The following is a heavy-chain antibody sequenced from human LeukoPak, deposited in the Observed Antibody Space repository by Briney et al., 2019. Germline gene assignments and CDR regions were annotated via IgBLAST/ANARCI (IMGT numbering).Heavy chain of an antibody. CDR3: ARDLPSTSNWELDY. CDR1: GGTFSSYA. CDR2: IIPIFGTA. J-gene: IGHJ4*02. V-gene: IGHV1-69*05. Sequence: SVKVSCKASGGTFSSYAISWVRQAPGQGLEWMGGIIPIFGTANYAQKFQGRVTITTDESTSTAYMELSSLRSEDTAVYYCARDLPSTSNWELDYWGQGTLVTVSS. D-gene: IGHD7-27*01.